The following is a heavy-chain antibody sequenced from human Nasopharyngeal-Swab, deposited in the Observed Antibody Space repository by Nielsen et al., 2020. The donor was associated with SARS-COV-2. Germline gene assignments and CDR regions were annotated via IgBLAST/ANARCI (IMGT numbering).Heavy chain of an antibody. CDR2: INPNSGGT. V-gene: IGHV1-2*04. CDR1: GYTFTGYY. Sequence: SVKVSCRASGYTFTGYYMHWVRQAPGQGLAWMGWINPNSGGTNYAQKFQGWVTMTRDTSISTAYMELSRLRSDDTAVYYCARGRGITIFGVANWEKRATTDAPRMDVWGQGTTVTVSS. D-gene: IGHD3-3*01. CDR3: ARGRGITIFGVANWEKRATTDAPRMDV. J-gene: IGHJ6*02.